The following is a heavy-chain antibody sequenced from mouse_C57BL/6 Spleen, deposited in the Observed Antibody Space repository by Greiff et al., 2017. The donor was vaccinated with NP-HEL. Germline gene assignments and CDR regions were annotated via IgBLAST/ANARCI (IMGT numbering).Heavy chain of an antibody. Sequence: EVQLQQSGPGLVKPSQSLSLTCTVTGYSITSGYGWSWIRQFPGNKLEWMGYISYSGSTNYNPSLKSRISITRDTSKNQFFLQLNSVTTEDTATYYCARTARIKYWGQGTTLTVSS. CDR1: GYSITSGYG. D-gene: IGHD1-2*01. V-gene: IGHV3-2*02. J-gene: IGHJ2*01. CDR3: ARTARIKY. CDR2: ISYSGST.